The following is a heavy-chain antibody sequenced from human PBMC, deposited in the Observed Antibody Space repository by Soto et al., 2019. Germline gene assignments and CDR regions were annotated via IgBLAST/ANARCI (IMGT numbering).Heavy chain of an antibody. Sequence: SQTLCVRRTVAGGSIVGYSGSCIRNTPGKGLEWIGYIYYSGSPNYNPSLKSRVTISVDTSKSQSSLKRSCVTAADTAVSYCARPTYECIAVACPAFDYWGQGTLDSVSS. J-gene: IGHJ4*02. CDR2: IYYSGSP. V-gene: IGHV4-59*08. D-gene: IGHD6-19*01. CDR1: GGSIVGYS. CDR3: ARPTYECIAVACPAFDY.